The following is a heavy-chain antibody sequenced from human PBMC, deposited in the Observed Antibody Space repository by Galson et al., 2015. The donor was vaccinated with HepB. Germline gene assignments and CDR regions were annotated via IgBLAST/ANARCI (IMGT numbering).Heavy chain of an antibody. CDR1: VGSISSGDYY. CDR2: IYYSGST. D-gene: IGHD1-26*01. Sequence: TLSLTCTVSVGSISSGDYYWSWIRQPPGKGLEWIGYIYYSGSTYYNPSLKSRVTISVDTSKNQFSLKLSSVTAADTAVYYCARGPGAVPLGNWGQGTLVTVSS. CDR3: ARGPGAVPLGN. V-gene: IGHV4-30-4*01. J-gene: IGHJ4*02.